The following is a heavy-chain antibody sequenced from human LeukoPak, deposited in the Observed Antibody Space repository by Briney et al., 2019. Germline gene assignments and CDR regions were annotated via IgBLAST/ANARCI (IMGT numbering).Heavy chain of an antibody. J-gene: IGHJ4*02. V-gene: IGHV3-49*04. Sequence: GGSLRLSCTPSGFTFGDYAMSWVRQAPGKGLEWVSFIRRKAHGGTTEYAASVKGRFSSSRDDSKSIAHLQMNSLKTEDTAVYFCTRVTYYYDNSGYFHFDSWGQGSLVTVSS. CDR1: GFTFGDYA. CDR2: IRRKAHGGTT. CDR3: TRVTYYYDNSGYFHFDS. D-gene: IGHD3-22*01.